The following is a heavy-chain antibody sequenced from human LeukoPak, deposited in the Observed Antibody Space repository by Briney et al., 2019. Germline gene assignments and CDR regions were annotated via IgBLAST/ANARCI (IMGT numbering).Heavy chain of an antibody. CDR2: ISYDGSNK. V-gene: IGHV3-30-3*01. CDR1: GFTFSSYA. CDR3: ARDITIFGVIINFDY. Sequence: GGSLRLSCAASGFTFSSYAMHWVRQAPGKGLEWVAVISYDGSNKYYADSVKGRFTISRDNSKNTLYLQMNSLRAEDTAVYYCARDITIFGVIINFDYWGQGTLVTVSS. J-gene: IGHJ4*02. D-gene: IGHD3-3*01.